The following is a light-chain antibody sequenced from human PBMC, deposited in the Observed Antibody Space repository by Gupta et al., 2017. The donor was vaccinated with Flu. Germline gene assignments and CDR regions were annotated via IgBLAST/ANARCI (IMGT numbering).Light chain of an antibody. V-gene: IGKV3D-15*01. Sequence: EIVMTQSPGTLSVSPGERATLSCRAGHDVGTNLEWYQQRPGQAPRLLIYAASRRDTGIPARFSGSGYGKELFLAISNRQWEDVAAYHCQQYRDWPACSFGQGTKVEI. CDR3: QQYRDWPACS. CDR2: AAS. CDR1: HDVGTN. J-gene: IGKJ2*04.